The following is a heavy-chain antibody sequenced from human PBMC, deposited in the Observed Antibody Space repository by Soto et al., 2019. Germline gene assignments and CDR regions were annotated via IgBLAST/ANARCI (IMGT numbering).Heavy chain of an antibody. Sequence: QVQLVQSGAEVKKPGSSVKVSCKASGGSLSTYAINWVRLARGQALEWMGGIIPKFGTTNYAQTFRGRVTITADESTNTAYMELNSLRPEETPVYFRGIELGPNYGGNSPSLDYWAPGTLVTVSS. J-gene: IGHJ4*02. CDR2: IIPKFGTT. CDR1: GGSLSTYA. V-gene: IGHV1-69*13. CDR3: GIELGPNYGGNSPSLDY. D-gene: IGHD4-17*01.